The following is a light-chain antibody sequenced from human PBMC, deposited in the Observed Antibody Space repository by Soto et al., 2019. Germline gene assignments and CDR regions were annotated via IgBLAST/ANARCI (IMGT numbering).Light chain of an antibody. J-gene: IGKJ5*01. V-gene: IGKV3-11*01. CDR1: QNINKY. Sequence: EIVLTQSPGTLSLSPGERATLSCRTSQNINKYLAWYQQKPGQAPRLLIYDASNRATSIPARFSGSGSGTDFTLTISSLEPEDFAVYYCQQRSNWPITFGQGTRLEIK. CDR3: QQRSNWPIT. CDR2: DAS.